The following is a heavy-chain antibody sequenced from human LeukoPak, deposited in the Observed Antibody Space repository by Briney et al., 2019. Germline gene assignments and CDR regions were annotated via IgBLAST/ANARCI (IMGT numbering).Heavy chain of an antibody. Sequence: ASVKVSCKASGYTFTSYYIHWVRQAPGQGLEWMGIINPSDGRTSYAQRFQGRVTVSRDTSTNIVYMELYSLRSEDTAVYYCARDDRIAVAGPYFFDYWGQGTLVTVSS. D-gene: IGHD6-19*01. V-gene: IGHV1-46*01. J-gene: IGHJ4*02. CDR2: INPSDGRT. CDR1: GYTFTSYY. CDR3: ARDDRIAVAGPYFFDY.